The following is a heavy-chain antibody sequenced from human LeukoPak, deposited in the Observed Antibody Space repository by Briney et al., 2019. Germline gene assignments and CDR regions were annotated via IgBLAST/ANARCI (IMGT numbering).Heavy chain of an antibody. J-gene: IGHJ4*02. D-gene: IGHD3-22*01. V-gene: IGHV4-39*01. CDR3: ARHYYDSSGYTDS. CDR2: IYFSGGT. CDR1: GDSISSSNCY. Sequence: PSETLSLTCTVSGDSISSSNCYWGWIRQPPGKGLEWIGSIYFSGGTYYNASLKSRVTISVDTSKNQFSLKLTSVTAADTAVYYCARHYYDSSGYTDSWGQGTLVTVSS.